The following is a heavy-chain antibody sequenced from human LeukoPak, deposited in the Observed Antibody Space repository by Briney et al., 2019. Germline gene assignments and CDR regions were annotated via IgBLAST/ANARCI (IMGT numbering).Heavy chain of an antibody. J-gene: IGHJ3*02. CDR2: IYYSGST. D-gene: IGHD3-22*01. CDR1: GGSISSYY. CDR3: ARGDYYDSSGYYSCFDI. V-gene: IGHV4-59*12. Sequence: SETLSLTCTVSGGSISSYYWSWIRQPPGKGLEWIGYIYYSGSTNYNPSLKSRVTISVDTSKNQFSLKLSSVTAADTAVYYCARGDYYDSSGYYSCFDIWGQGTMVTVSS.